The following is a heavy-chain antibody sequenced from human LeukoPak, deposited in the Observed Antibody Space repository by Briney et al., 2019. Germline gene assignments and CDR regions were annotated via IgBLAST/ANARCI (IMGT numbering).Heavy chain of an antibody. CDR2: IKSKTDGGTT. Sequence: GGSLRLSCAASGFTFSSYAMSWVRQAPGKGLEWVGRIKSKTDGGTTDYAAPVKGRFTISRDDSKNTLYLQMNSLKTEDTAVYYCTTGSSGWYYFDYWGQGTLVTVSS. CDR1: GFTFSSYA. V-gene: IGHV3-15*01. D-gene: IGHD6-19*01. J-gene: IGHJ4*02. CDR3: TTGSSGWYYFDY.